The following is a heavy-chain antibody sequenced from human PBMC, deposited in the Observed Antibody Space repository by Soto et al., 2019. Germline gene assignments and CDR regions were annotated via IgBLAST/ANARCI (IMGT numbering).Heavy chain of an antibody. CDR3: AKDISGWYDGIGY. Sequence: PGGSLRLSCAASGFTFDDYAMHWVRQAPGKGLEWVSGISWNSGSIGYADSVKGRFTISRDNAKNSLYLQMNSLRAEDTALYYCAKDISGWYDGIGYWGKGTLVTVSS. J-gene: IGHJ4*02. D-gene: IGHD6-19*01. V-gene: IGHV3-9*01. CDR1: GFTFDDYA. CDR2: ISWNSGSI.